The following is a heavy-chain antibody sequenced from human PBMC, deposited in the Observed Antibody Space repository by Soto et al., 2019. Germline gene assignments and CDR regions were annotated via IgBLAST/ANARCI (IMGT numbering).Heavy chain of an antibody. CDR3: ARIVDPGYDLWSGYSYYYMDV. D-gene: IGHD3-3*01. CDR2: IYYSGST. CDR1: GGSISSYY. V-gene: IGHV4-59*01. Sequence: PSETLSLTCTVSGGSISSYYWSWIRQPPGKGLEWIGYIYYSGSTNYNPSLKSRVTISVDTSKNQFSLKLSSVTAADTAVYYCARIVDPGYDLWSGYSYYYMDVWGKGTTVTVSS. J-gene: IGHJ6*03.